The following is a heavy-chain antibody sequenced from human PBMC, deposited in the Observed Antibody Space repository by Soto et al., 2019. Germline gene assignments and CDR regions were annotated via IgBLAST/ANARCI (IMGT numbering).Heavy chain of an antibody. Sequence: QVQLVQSGAEVKKPGSSVKVSCKASGGTFCSYAISWVRQAPGQGLEWMGGIIPIFGTANYAQKFQGRVTITADESTSTAYMELSSLRSEDTAVYYCARDSGHYCSSTSCYYAFDIWGQGTMVTVSS. J-gene: IGHJ3*02. D-gene: IGHD2-2*01. CDR3: ARDSGHYCSSTSCYYAFDI. CDR2: IIPIFGTA. CDR1: GGTFCSYA. V-gene: IGHV1-69*01.